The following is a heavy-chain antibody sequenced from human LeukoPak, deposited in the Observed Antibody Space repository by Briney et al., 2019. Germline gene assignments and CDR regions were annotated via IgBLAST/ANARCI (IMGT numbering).Heavy chain of an antibody. V-gene: IGHV3-30*03. CDR2: ISYDESNK. J-gene: IGHJ6*02. D-gene: IGHD3-3*01. CDR3: ARGTDTKPFWSGYWVDV. Sequence: GRSLRLSCAASGFTFGSSAMHWVRQAPGKGLEWVAVISYDESNKYYADSVKGRFTISRDNSKNTLYLQMNSLRAEDTAVYYCARGTDTKPFWSGYWVDVWGQGTTVTVSS. CDR1: GFTFGSSA.